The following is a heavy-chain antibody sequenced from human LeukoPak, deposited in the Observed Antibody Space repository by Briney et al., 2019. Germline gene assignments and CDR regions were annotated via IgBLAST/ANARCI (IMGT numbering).Heavy chain of an antibody. D-gene: IGHD1-26*01. CDR2: INPSGGST. Sequence: ASVKVSCKASGYTFTSYYMHWLRQAPGQGLEWMGIINPSGGSTSYAQKFQGRVTMTRDTSTSTDYMELSSLRSEDTAVYYCARSYSGSYYLVYWGQGTLVTVSS. CDR3: ARSYSGSYYLVY. CDR1: GYTFTSYY. J-gene: IGHJ4*02. V-gene: IGHV1-46*01.